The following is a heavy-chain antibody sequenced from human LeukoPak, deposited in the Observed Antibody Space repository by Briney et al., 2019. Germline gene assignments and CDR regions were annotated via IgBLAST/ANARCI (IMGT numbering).Heavy chain of an antibody. CDR1: GGSFSGYY. Sequence: PSETLSLTCAVYGGSFSGYYWSWIRQPPGKGLEWIWEINHSGSTNYNPSLKSRVTISVDTSKSQFSLKLSSVTAADTAVYYCARKKYYDILTGLYNWFDPWGQGTLVTVSS. CDR2: INHSGST. V-gene: IGHV4-34*01. J-gene: IGHJ5*02. D-gene: IGHD3-9*01. CDR3: ARKKYYDILTGLYNWFDP.